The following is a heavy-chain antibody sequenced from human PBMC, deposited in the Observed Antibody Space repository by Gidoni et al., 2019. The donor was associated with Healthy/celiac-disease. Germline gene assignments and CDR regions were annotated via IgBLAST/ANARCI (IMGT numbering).Heavy chain of an antibody. CDR1: GGSISSYY. D-gene: IGHD3-16*01. CDR2: IYYSGST. CDR3: ARVPLRPGGQYFDY. Sequence: VKPSETLSLTCTVSGGSISSYYWSWIRQPPGKGLEWIGYIYYSGSTNYNPSLKSRVTISVDTSKDQFSLKLRPVTAADTAVYYCARVPLRPGGQYFDYWGQGTLVTVSS. J-gene: IGHJ4*02. V-gene: IGHV4-59*01.